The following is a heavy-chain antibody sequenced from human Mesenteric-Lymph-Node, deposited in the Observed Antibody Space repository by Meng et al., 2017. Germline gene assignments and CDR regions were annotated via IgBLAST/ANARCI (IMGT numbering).Heavy chain of an antibody. CDR1: GFLFSTSE. J-gene: IGHJ4*02. Sequence: GGSLRLSCAASGFLFSTSEMNWVRQAPGKGLVCVAYISGSGSTTKYADSVKGRFTISKDTAKNSLYLQMNNLRAEDTAIYYCATTGYYPVSYDWGQGTLVTVSS. D-gene: IGHD3-9*01. CDR2: ISGSGSTT. CDR3: ATTGYYPVSYD. V-gene: IGHV3-48*03.